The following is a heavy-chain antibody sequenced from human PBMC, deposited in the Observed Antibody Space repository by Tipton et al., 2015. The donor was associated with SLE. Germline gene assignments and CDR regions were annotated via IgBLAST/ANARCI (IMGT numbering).Heavy chain of an antibody. Sequence: QLVQSGGGLVKPGGSLRLSCAASGFTFSNAWMSWVRQAPGKGLEWVSVIYSGGSTYYADSVKGRFTISRDISKNTLYLQMNSLRAEDTAVYYCARGGYFWVFDIWGQGTMVTVSS. CDR1: GFTFSNAW. J-gene: IGHJ3*02. D-gene: IGHD5-18*01. CDR3: ARGGYFWVFDI. V-gene: IGHV3-66*01. CDR2: IYSGGST.